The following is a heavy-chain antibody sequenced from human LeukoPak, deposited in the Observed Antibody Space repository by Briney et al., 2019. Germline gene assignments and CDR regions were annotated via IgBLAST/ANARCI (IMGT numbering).Heavy chain of an antibody. CDR1: GFTFSSYG. Sequence: GGSLRLSCAASGFTFSSYGMHWVRQAPGKGLEWVAVISYDGSNKYYADSVKGRFTISRDNSKNTLYLQMNSLRAEDTAVYHCAKNIHTSSGFDYWGQGTLVTVSS. CDR3: AKNIHTSSGFDY. J-gene: IGHJ4*02. D-gene: IGHD6-19*01. V-gene: IGHV3-30*18. CDR2: ISYDGSNK.